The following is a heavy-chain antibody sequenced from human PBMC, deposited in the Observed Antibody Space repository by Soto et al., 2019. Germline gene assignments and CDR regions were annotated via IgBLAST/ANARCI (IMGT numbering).Heavy chain of an antibody. CDR1: GFTFSTYY. CDR2: IRQDASAK. CDR3: AGGTGWHPLA. Sequence: DVQLVESGGGLVQPGGSLRLSCAASGFTFSTYYMHWFRQVPGKGLEWVANIRQDASAKYYVDSVKGRFTISRDNAKNSLYLQMNSLRVDDTAMYYCAGGTGWHPLAWGQGTLVTVSA. V-gene: IGHV3-7*04. J-gene: IGHJ5*02.